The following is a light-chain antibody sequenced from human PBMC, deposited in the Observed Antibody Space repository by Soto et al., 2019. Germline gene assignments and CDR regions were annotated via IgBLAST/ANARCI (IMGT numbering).Light chain of an antibody. V-gene: IGKV3-20*01. CDR2: GAS. J-gene: IGKJ1*01. CDR3: QQYDRSSWT. CDR1: QSVSSSF. Sequence: EIVLTQSPGTLSLSQGERAALSCRSRQSVSSSFLAWYQQKPGQAPRLLIYGASIRATGIPDRFSGSGSGTDFTLTISSLEPEDFAVYYCQQYDRSSWTFGQGTKVDIK.